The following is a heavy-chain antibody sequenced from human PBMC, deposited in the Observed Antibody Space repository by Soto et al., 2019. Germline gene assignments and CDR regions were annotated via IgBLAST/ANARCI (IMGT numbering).Heavy chain of an antibody. V-gene: IGHV3-21*01. J-gene: IGHJ3*02. Sequence: EVQLVESGGGLVKPGGSLRLSCAASGFTFSSYSMNWVRQAPGKGLEWVSSISSSSSYIYYADSVKGRFTISRDNAKNVLYLQMNGLRAEDMAVYFCSRDEFTSGYVIDAFGIWGQGTMVPVSS. CDR1: GFTFSSYS. D-gene: IGHD3-3*01. CDR3: SRDEFTSGYVIDAFGI. CDR2: ISSSSSYI.